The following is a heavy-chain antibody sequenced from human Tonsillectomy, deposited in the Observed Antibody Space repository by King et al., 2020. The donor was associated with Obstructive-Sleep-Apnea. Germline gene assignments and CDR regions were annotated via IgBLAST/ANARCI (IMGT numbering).Heavy chain of an antibody. CDR1: GYTFTNYD. D-gene: IGHD6-19*01. CDR2: MNPNSGNT. Sequence: QLVQSGAEVKKPGASVKVSCKASGYTFTNYDINWVRQATGQGLEWMGWMNPNSGNTGYAQKFQGRVSMTRNTSVSKAYMELSSLRSDDTAVYYCARGRSGGWSPLVDPWGQGILVTVSS. CDR3: ARGRSGGWSPLVDP. J-gene: IGHJ5*02. V-gene: IGHV1-8*01.